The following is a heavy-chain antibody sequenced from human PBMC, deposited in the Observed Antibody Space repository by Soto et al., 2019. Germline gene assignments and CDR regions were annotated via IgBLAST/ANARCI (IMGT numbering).Heavy chain of an antibody. CDR2: IGTAGDT. J-gene: IGHJ6*02. D-gene: IGHD5-12*01. CDR1: GFTFSSYD. Sequence: GGSLRLSCAASGFTFSSYDMHWVRQATGKGLEWVSAIGTAGDTYYPGSVKGRFTISRENAKTSLYLQMNSLRAEDTAVYYCARALGQRFTVDYYYYYGMDVWGQGTTVTVSS. V-gene: IGHV3-13*01. CDR3: ARALGQRFTVDYYYYYGMDV.